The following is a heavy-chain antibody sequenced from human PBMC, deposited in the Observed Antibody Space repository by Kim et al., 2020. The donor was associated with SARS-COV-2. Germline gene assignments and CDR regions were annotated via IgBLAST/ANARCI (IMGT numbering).Heavy chain of an antibody. Sequence: GGSLRLSCAASGFTFSSYSMNWVRQAPGKGLEWVSYISSSSSTIYYADSVKGRFTISRDNAKNSLYLQMNSLRAEDTAVYYCAREEASGDILTGYYYYGMDVWGQGTTVTVSS. V-gene: IGHV3-48*04. CDR3: AREEASGDILTGYYYYGMDV. D-gene: IGHD3-9*01. J-gene: IGHJ6*02. CDR1: GFTFSSYS. CDR2: ISSSSSTI.